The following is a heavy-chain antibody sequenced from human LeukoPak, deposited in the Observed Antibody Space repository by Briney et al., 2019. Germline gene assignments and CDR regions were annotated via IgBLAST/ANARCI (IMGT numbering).Heavy chain of an antibody. D-gene: IGHD2-2*01. Sequence: ASVKVSCKASGYTFTSYYMHWVRQAPGQGLEWMGWINPNSGGTNYAQKFQGRVTMTRDTSISTAYMELSRLRSDDTAVYYCARGVGSGVVPAATDYWGQGTLVTVSS. CDR1: GYTFTSYY. CDR2: INPNSGGT. J-gene: IGHJ4*02. CDR3: ARGVGSGVVPAATDY. V-gene: IGHV1-2*02.